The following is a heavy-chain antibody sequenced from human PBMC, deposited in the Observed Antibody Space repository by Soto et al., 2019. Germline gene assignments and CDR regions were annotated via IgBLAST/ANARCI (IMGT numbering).Heavy chain of an antibody. CDR2: ISYDGSNK. CDR1: GFTFSSYA. D-gene: IGHD5-18*01. CDR3: ARPAREGYSYGEHDFDY. J-gene: IGHJ4*02. V-gene: IGHV3-30-3*01. Sequence: QVQLVESGGGVVQPGRSLRLSCAASGFTFSSYAMHWVRQAPGKGLEWVAVISYDGSNKYYADSVKGRFTISRDNSKNTLYRQMNSLRAEDTAVYYCARPAREGYSYGEHDFDYWGQGTLVTVSS.